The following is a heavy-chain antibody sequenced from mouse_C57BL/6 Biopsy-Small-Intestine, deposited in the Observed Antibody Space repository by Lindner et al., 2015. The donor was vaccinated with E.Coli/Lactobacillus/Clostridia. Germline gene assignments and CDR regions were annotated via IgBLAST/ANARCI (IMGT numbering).Heavy chain of an antibody. J-gene: IGHJ1*01. CDR3: ARRSPYGNYWYFDL. Sequence: SVKVSCKASGGTFSSYTINWVRQAPGQGLEWMGRIIPILDIANYAQKFQGRVTITADKSTSTAYMELSSLRSEDTAVYYCARRSPYGNYWYFDLWGRGTLVTVSS. V-gene: IGHV1-74*01. CDR1: GGTFSSYT. CDR2: IIPILDIA. D-gene: IGHD1-1*02.